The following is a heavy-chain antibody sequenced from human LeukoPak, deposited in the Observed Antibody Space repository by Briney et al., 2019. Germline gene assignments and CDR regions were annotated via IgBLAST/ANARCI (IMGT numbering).Heavy chain of an antibody. CDR1: GFTFSNYA. Sequence: GGSLRLSCAASGFTFSNYAMSWVRQAPGKGLEWVSGITGSGHTTYYADAVRGRFTFSRDNSKNTLFLQMNSLRAEDTAVYYCAKARTLTTLLGSWGRGTLVTVSS. V-gene: IGHV3-23*01. J-gene: IGHJ5*02. CDR3: AKARTLTTLLGS. D-gene: IGHD4-17*01. CDR2: ITGSGHTT.